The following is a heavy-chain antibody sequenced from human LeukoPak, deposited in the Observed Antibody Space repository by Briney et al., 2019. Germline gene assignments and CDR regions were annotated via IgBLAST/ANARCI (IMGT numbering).Heavy chain of an antibody. Sequence: PGGSLRISCAASGFTFSRYSMHWVRQAPGKGLVWVSHINTDGSSTNYADSVKGRFTISRDNAKNTLYLQMNSLRAEDTAVYYCARTPYTSSWYGWFDPWGQGTLVTVSS. CDR3: ARTPYTSSWYGWFDP. V-gene: IGHV3-74*01. CDR2: INTDGSST. D-gene: IGHD6-13*01. CDR1: GFTFSRYS. J-gene: IGHJ5*02.